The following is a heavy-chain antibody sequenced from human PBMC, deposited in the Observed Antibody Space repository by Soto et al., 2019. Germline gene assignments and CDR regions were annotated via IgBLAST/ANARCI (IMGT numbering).Heavy chain of an antibody. J-gene: IGHJ6*03. CDR1: GFTFSTYG. CDR3: AKDGVYRSNYYYYMDV. V-gene: IGHV3-30*18. CDR2: ISFDGSDK. Sequence: QVQLVESGGGVVQPGRSLRLSCAASGFTFSTYGMHWVRQAPGKGLEWVAAISFDGSDKSYADPVKGRFTISRDNSKNTLYLHMNSLRGEDSAVYYCAKDGVYRSNYYYYMDVWGKGTTVIVSS. D-gene: IGHD3-10*01.